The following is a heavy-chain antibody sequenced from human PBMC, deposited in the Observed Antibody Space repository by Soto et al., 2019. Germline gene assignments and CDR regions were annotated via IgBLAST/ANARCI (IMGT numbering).Heavy chain of an antibody. CDR1: NYSISSGYY. J-gene: IGHJ4*02. CDR3: ARVAFGPIEY. V-gene: IGHV4-38-2*02. D-gene: IGHD3-16*01. CDR2: MYHRGTT. Sequence: SETLSLTCTVSNYSISSGYYWGWIRQSPVEGLEWIVSMYHRGTTYYNPSLKSRVTISIDTSKNPFSLQLTSVTSADTAVYFSARVAFGPIEYWGQGTMVTVPS.